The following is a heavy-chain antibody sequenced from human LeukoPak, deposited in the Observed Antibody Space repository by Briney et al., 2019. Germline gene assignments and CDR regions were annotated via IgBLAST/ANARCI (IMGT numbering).Heavy chain of an antibody. J-gene: IGHJ4*02. D-gene: IGHD3-16*01. Sequence: NPSETLSLTCTVSNGSISSYYWSWIRQAPGKGLEWIGYIYYSGSTNYNPSLKSRVTISVDTSKNQFSLKLSSVTAADTAVYYCTRGAGWLIDYWGQGILVTVSS. CDR2: IYYSGST. CDR1: NGSISSYY. V-gene: IGHV4-59*08. CDR3: TRGAGWLIDY.